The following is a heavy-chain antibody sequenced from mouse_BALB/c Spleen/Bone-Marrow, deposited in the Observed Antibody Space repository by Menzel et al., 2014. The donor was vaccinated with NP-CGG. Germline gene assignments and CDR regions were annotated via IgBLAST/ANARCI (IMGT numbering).Heavy chain of an antibody. CDR1: GYSFTGYF. CDR2: INPYNGDT. V-gene: IGHV1-37*01. Sequence: VQLQQSGPELVKPGASVKISCKASGYSFTGYFMNWVKRSHGKSLEWIGRINPYNGDTFYNQKFKGKATLTVDNSSSTAHMELLSLTSEDSVVYYCGREIYYGNPDYWGQGTTLTVSS. CDR3: GREIYYGNPDY. J-gene: IGHJ2*01. D-gene: IGHD2-1*01.